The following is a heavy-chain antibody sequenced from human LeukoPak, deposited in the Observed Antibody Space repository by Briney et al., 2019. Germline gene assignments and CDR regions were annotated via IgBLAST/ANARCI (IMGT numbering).Heavy chain of an antibody. J-gene: IGHJ4*02. CDR3: ARDQIPDFWTGYYTGLDY. Sequence: GGSLRLSCAASGFTFRSYAMHWVRQAPGKGLEWVAVISYDGSNKYYADSVKGRFTISRDNSKNTLYLQMNSLRTEDTAVYYCARDQIPDFWTGYYTGLDYWGQGTLVTVSS. CDR1: GFTFRSYA. V-gene: IGHV3-30*04. CDR2: ISYDGSNK. D-gene: IGHD3/OR15-3a*01.